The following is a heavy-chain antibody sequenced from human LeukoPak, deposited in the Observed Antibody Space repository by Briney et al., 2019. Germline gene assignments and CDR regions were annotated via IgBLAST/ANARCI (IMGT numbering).Heavy chain of an antibody. V-gene: IGHV3-53*01. D-gene: IGHD2/OR15-2a*01. Sequence: PGGSLRLSCAASGFTVNYSYMSWVRQAPGKGLEWVSLIYGGGSTYYADSVKGRFTISRDNSKNTLYLQMNSLRAEDTAVYYCASSRASQNAFDIWGQGTVVTVSS. CDR3: ASSRASQNAFDI. CDR1: GFTVNYSY. J-gene: IGHJ3*02. CDR2: IYGGGST.